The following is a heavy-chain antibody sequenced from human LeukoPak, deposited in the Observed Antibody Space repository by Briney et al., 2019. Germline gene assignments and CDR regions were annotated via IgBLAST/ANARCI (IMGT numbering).Heavy chain of an antibody. CDR3: ARGRTGAAALDF. V-gene: IGHV4-34*01. J-gene: IGHJ4*02. CDR2: STHTGST. D-gene: IGHD2-2*01. CDR1: GGSFSGHY. Sequence: SETLSLTCAVYGGSFSGHYWTWIRQAPGKGLEWIGESTHTGSTNFNPSLKSRVTISVDTSKNQFSLKLTSVSAADTAVYHCARGRTGAAALDFWGPGTLVTVSS.